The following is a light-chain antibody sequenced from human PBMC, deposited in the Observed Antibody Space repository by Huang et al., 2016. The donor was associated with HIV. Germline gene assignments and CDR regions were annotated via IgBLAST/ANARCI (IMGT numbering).Light chain of an antibody. V-gene: IGKV3-11*01. Sequence: EIVLTQSPATLSFSPGERATVSCRASQNINDFLAWYQQTPGQPPRLLIYDASTRASGIPARFSGNGSGTDFTLMISSLEPEDFAIYYCQQRSTWPRSITFGQGTRLEI. CDR1: QNINDF. CDR2: DAS. CDR3: QQRSTWPRSIT. J-gene: IGKJ5*01.